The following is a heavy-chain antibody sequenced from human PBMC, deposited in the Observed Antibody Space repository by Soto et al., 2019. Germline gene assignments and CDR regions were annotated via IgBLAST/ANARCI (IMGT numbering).Heavy chain of an antibody. Sequence: ASVKVSCKASGYTFTSYYMHWVRQAPGQGLEWMGIINPSGGSTSYAQKFQGRVTMTRDTSTSTVYMELSSLRSEDTAMYYCARATYYDFWSGPYPYGRRALDIWDQGTMVTVS. CDR2: INPSGGST. J-gene: IGHJ3*02. V-gene: IGHV1-46*01. CDR3: ARATYYDFWSGPYPYGRRALDI. D-gene: IGHD3-3*01. CDR1: GYTFTSYY.